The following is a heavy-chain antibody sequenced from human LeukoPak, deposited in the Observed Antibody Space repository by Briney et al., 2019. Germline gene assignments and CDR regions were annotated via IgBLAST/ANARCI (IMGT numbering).Heavy chain of an antibody. CDR2: INPNSGGT. CDR3: ARSYCSSTSCYGSPLDY. J-gene: IGHJ4*02. Sequence: ASVKVSCKASGYTFTGYYMHWVRQATGQGLEWMGWINPNSGGTKNAQKFQGRVTMTRDTSISTAYMELRSLRSDDTAVYYCARSYCSSTSCYGSPLDYWGQGTMVTVSS. CDR1: GYTFTGYY. V-gene: IGHV1-2*02. D-gene: IGHD2-2*01.